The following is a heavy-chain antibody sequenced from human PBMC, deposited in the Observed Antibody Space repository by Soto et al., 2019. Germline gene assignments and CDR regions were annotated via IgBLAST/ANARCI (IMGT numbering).Heavy chain of an antibody. Sequence: GGSLRLSCAASLFIFSSYGLHWVRQAPGKGLEWVAGIAYDGTYKYYADSVKGRFTISRENSKNTLYLQMNSLRAEDTAVYYSAKRAVSGSSYGIDSWGQGTLVTV. D-gene: IGHD1-26*01. J-gene: IGHJ4*02. CDR1: LFIFSSYG. V-gene: IGHV3-30*18. CDR3: AKRAVSGSSYGIDS. CDR2: IAYDGTYK.